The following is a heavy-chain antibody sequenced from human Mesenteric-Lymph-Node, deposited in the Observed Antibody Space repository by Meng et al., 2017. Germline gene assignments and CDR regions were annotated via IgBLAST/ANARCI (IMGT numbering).Heavy chain of an antibody. Sequence: GGSLRLSCEASGFSFSAYTMNWVRQAPGKGLEWVSGINWNGGSTGYADSVKGRFTISRDNAKNSLYLQMNSLRAEDTALYYCARGHLSGDFASGWDWGQGTLVTVSS. J-gene: IGHJ4*02. CDR1: GFSFSAYT. CDR2: INWNGGST. D-gene: IGHD4-17*01. V-gene: IGHV3-20*04. CDR3: ARGHLSGDFASGWD.